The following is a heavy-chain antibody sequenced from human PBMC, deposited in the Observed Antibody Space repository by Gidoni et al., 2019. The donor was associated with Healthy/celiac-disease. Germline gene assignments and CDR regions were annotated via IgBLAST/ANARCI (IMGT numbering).Heavy chain of an antibody. J-gene: IGHJ2*01. V-gene: IGHV2-5*02. Sequence: ITLKESGPTLVKPTQTLTLTCTFSGFSLSTSGVGVGWIRQPPGKALEWLALIYWDDDKRYSPSLKSRLTITKDTSKNQVVLTMTNMDPVDTATYYCAHGLLWFREGSPSGYWYFDLWGRGTLVTVSS. CDR2: IYWDDDK. D-gene: IGHD3-10*01. CDR1: GFSLSTSGVG. CDR3: AHGLLWFREGSPSGYWYFDL.